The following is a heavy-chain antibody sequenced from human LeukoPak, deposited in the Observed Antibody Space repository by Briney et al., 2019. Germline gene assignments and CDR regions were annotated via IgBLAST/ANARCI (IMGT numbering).Heavy chain of an antibody. V-gene: IGHV4-34*01. CDR2: INHSGST. D-gene: IGHD1-14*01. Sequence: SETLSLTCAVYGGSFSGYYWSWIRQPPGKGLEWIGEINHSGSTNYNPSLKSRVTISVDTSKSQFSLKLSSVTAADTAVYYCARGDHLYDYYYYYMDVWGKGTTVTVSS. J-gene: IGHJ6*03. CDR1: GGSFSGYY. CDR3: ARGDHLYDYYYYYMDV.